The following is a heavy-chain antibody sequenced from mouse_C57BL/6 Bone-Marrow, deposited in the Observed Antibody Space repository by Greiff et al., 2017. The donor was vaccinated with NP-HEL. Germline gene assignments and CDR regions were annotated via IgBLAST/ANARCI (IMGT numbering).Heavy chain of an antibody. CDR3: ARRNYYGSSYGYFDV. Sequence: EVQRVESGGGLVQPGGSLKLSCAASGFTFSDYYMYWVRQTPEKRLEWVAYISNGGGSTYYPDTVKGRFTISRDNAKNTLYLQMSRLKSEDTAMYYCARRNYYGSSYGYFDVWGTGTTVTVSS. D-gene: IGHD1-1*01. CDR1: GFTFSDYY. V-gene: IGHV5-12*01. J-gene: IGHJ1*03. CDR2: ISNGGGST.